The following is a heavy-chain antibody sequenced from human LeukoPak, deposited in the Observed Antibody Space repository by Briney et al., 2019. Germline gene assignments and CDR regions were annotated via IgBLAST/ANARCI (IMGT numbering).Heavy chain of an antibody. Sequence: ASVKVSCKASGYTFTSYYMHWVRQAPGQGLEWMGIINPSGGSTSYAQKFQGRVTMTRDTSTCTVYMELSSLRSEDTAVYYCARRSSGYDLDYWGQGTLVTVSS. J-gene: IGHJ4*02. D-gene: IGHD5-12*01. CDR3: ARRSSGYDLDY. V-gene: IGHV1-46*01. CDR1: GYTFTSYY. CDR2: INPSGGST.